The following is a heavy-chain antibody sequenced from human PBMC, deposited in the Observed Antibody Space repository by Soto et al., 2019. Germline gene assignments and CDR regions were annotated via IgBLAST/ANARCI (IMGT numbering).Heavy chain of an antibody. CDR2: INPDNGNT. CDR3: ARGIATGQLDP. V-gene: IGHV1-3*01. J-gene: IGHJ5*02. D-gene: IGHD2-15*01. CDR1: GYTFTRYT. Sequence: SVAEVKKPGASVKISCKASGYTFTRYTMNWVRQAPGQRLEWMGWINPDNGNTKSSQKFQDRVIITRDTSASTAYMDLSSLRSEDTAVYYCARGIATGQLDPWGQGTLVTVSS.